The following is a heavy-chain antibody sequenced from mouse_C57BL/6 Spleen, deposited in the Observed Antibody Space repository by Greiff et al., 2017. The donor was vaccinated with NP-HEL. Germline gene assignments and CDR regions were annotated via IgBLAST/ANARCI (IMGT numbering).Heavy chain of an antibody. J-gene: IGHJ2*01. CDR1: GYTFTDYK. V-gene: IGHV1-18*01. D-gene: IGHD1-1*01. CDR3: ASHYGSSFLYYFDY. CDR2: INPNNGGT. Sequence: VQLQQSGPELVKPGASVKIPCKASGYTFTDYKMDWVKQSHGKSLEWIGDINPNNGGTIYNQKFKGKATLTVDKSSSTAYMELRSLSSEDTAVYYCASHYGSSFLYYFDYWGQGTTLTVSS.